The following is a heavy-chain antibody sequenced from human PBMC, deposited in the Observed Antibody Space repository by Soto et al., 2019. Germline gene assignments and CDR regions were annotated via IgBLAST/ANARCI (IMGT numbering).Heavy chain of an antibody. J-gene: IGHJ4*02. CDR2: IYYSGST. CDR1: GGSISSSSYY. Sequence: QLQLQESGPGLVKPSETLSLTCTVSGGSISSSSYYWGWIRQPPGKGLEWIGSIYYSGSTYYNPALKSRVTISVDTSKNQCALKLISVTAADTAVYYCARRREITFGGEYNFDYWGKGTLVTVSS. D-gene: IGHD3-16*01. V-gene: IGHV4-39*01. CDR3: ARRREITFGGEYNFDY.